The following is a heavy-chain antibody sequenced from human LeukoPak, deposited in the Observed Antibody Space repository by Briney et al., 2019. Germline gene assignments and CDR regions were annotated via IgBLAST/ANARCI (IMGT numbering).Heavy chain of an antibody. D-gene: IGHD2-2*01. V-gene: IGHV4-34*01. CDR1: GGSFSGYY. CDR2: INHSGST. J-gene: IGHJ3*02. Sequence: PSETLSLTCAVYGGSFSGYYWSWIRQPPGKGLEWVGEINHSGSTNYNPSLKSRVTISVDASKNQYSLKLSSVTAADTAGYYCARGISLRDIVVVPAVPDAFDMWGEGTMVTVSS. CDR3: ARGISLRDIVVVPAVPDAFDM.